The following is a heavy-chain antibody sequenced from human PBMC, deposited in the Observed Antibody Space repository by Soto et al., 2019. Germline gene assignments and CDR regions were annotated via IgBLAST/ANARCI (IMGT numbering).Heavy chain of an antibody. J-gene: IGHJ4*02. Sequence: SETLSLTCAVSGGSISSGGYSWSWIRQPPGKGLEWIGYIYYSGSTNYNPSLKSRVTISVDTSKNQFSLKLSSVTAADTAVYYCARDPYGGNYFDYWGQGTLVTVSS. CDR2: IYYSGST. D-gene: IGHD4-17*01. V-gene: IGHV4-61*08. CDR1: GGSISSGGYS. CDR3: ARDPYGGNYFDY.